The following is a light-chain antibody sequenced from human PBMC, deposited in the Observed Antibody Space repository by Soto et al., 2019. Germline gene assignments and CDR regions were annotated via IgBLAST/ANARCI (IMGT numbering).Light chain of an antibody. CDR2: NSN. J-gene: IGLJ2*01. CDR3: GAWDDSRSSPV. Sequence: QSVLTQPSSASGTPGQRVTISCSGGSSNIGGNTAHWYQQFPGTAPKLLMYNSNQRPSGAPDRLSGSKSATSASPAISGVRSEDEAAYYCGAWDDSRSSPVFGAGTKLTVL. CDR1: SSNIGGNT. V-gene: IGLV1-44*01.